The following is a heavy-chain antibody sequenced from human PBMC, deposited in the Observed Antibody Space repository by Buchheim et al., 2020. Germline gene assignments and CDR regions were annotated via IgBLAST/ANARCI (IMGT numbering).Heavy chain of an antibody. CDR1: GYSFTSYW. Sequence: EVQLVQSGAEVKKPGESLKISCKGSGYSFTSYWIGWVRQMPGKGLEWMGIIYPGDSETTYSPSFQGQVTISADKSNRTAYLQWSSLKASDTAMYYCARPAYYYVSSGSPYWYFDLWGRGTL. V-gene: IGHV5-51*03. CDR3: ARPAYYYVSSGSPYWYFDL. CDR2: IYPGDSET. J-gene: IGHJ2*01. D-gene: IGHD3-22*01.